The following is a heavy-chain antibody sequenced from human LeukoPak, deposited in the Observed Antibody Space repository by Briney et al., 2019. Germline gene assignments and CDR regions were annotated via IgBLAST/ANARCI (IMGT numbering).Heavy chain of an antibody. J-gene: IGHJ6*03. CDR3: AGEFQRYYYMDV. V-gene: IGHV3-21*01. Sequence: PGGSLRLSCAASGFTFSSYSMNWVRQAPGKGLEWVSSISSSSSYIYYADSVKGRFTISRDNAKNSLYLQMNSLRAEDTAVYYCAGEFQRYYYMDVWGKGTTVTVSS. CDR2: ISSSSSYI. D-gene: IGHD6-25*01. CDR1: GFTFSSYS.